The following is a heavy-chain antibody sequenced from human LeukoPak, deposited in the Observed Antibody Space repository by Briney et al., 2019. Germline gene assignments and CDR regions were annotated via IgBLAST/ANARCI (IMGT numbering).Heavy chain of an antibody. J-gene: IGHJ3*02. CDR3: ARSNYVWGSYRPRQSDAFDI. CDR1: GGSFSGYY. V-gene: IGHV4-34*01. CDR2: INHSGST. Sequence: SETLSLTCAVYGGSFSGYYWSWIRQPPGKGLEWIGEINHSGSTNYNPSLKSRVTTSVDTSKNQFSLKLSSVTAADTAVYYCARSNYVWGSYRPRQSDAFDIWGQGTMVTVSS. D-gene: IGHD3-16*02.